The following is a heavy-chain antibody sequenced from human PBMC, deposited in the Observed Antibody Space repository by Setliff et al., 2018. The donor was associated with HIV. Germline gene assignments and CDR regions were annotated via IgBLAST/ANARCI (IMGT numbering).Heavy chain of an antibody. D-gene: IGHD1-1*01. CDR2: IYTSGST. CDR1: GGSLSDYY. J-gene: IGHJ4*02. V-gene: IGHV4-59*01. Sequence: SETLSLTCTVSGGSLSDYYWSWIRQAPGKGLEWIGHIYTSGSTNYNPSLKSRVTISLDTSKNQFSLKLSSVTAEDTAVYYCARPSVRMARNWYDFGYWGQGTLVTVSS. CDR3: ARPSVRMARNWYDFGY.